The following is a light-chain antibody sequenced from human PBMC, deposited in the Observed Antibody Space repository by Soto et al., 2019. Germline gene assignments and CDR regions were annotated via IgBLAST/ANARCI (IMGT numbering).Light chain of an antibody. CDR3: MQALEAPLT. CDR2: LGS. CDR1: QSLLHYNGFNF. J-gene: IGKJ4*01. V-gene: IGKV2-28*01. Sequence: DIVMPQSPLFLSVTPGEPASISCRSSQSLLHYNGFNFLNWYLQKPGQSPQLLISLGSSRASGVPDRFSGSASGRDFTLLISRVEAEDVGVFYCMQALEAPLTFGGGTKVEIK.